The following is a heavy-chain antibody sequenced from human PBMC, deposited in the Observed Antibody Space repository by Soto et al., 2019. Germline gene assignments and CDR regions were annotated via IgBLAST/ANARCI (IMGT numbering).Heavy chain of an antibody. CDR3: ALLRFLEWLGYYYGMDV. CDR2: ISGSGGST. Sequence: GGSLRLSCAASGFTFSSYAMSWVLQAPWKGLEWVSAISGSGGSTYYADSVKGRFTISRDNSKNTLYLQMNSLRAEDTAVYYCALLRFLEWLGYYYGMDVWGQGTTVTVSS. CDR1: GFTFSSYA. V-gene: IGHV3-23*01. D-gene: IGHD3-3*01. J-gene: IGHJ6*02.